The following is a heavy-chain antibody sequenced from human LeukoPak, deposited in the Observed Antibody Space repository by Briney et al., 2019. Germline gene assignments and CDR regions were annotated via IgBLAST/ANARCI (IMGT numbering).Heavy chain of an antibody. CDR1: GGSFSGYY. V-gene: IGHV4-34*01. J-gene: IGHJ4*02. Sequence: SETLSLTCAVYGGSFSGYYWSWIRQPPGKGLEWIGEINHSGSTNYNPSLKSRVTISVDTSKKQFSLRLTSVTAADTAVYYCARGFSGGSTYWGRGTLLTVSS. CDR2: INHSGST. CDR3: ARGFSGGSTY. D-gene: IGHD1-26*01.